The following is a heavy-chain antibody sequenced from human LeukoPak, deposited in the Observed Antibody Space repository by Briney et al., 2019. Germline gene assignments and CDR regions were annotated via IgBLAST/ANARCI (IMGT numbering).Heavy chain of an antibody. CDR2: ISGSGGST. CDR3: AKDKTGAYCGGDCYPGGNWFDP. D-gene: IGHD2-21*02. J-gene: IGHJ5*02. Sequence: PGGSLRLSCAASGFTFSSYAMSWVRQAPGKGLGWVSAISGSGGSTYYADSVKGRFTISRDNSKNTLYLQMNSLRAEDTAVYYCAKDKTGAYCGGDCYPGGNWFDPWGQGTLVTVSS. V-gene: IGHV3-23*01. CDR1: GFTFSSYA.